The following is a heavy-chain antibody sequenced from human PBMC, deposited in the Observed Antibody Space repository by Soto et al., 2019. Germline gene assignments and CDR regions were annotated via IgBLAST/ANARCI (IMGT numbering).Heavy chain of an antibody. CDR1: GLSFSSYV. Sequence: EVHLLDSGGGSVQPGGSLRLSCAASGLSFSSYVMGWVRQAPGKGLEWVSAISGTGSDTYYAVSVKGRFTISRDNSKNPLYLQMNSLRAEDTAVYYCAKRRGDGYFDLWGRGTLVIVSP. CDR2: ISGTGSDT. D-gene: IGHD7-27*01. V-gene: IGHV3-23*01. J-gene: IGHJ2*01. CDR3: AKRRGDGYFDL.